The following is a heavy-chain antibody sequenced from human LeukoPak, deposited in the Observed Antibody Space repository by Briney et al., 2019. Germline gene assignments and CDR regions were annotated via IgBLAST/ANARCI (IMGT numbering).Heavy chain of an antibody. D-gene: IGHD2-21*01. Sequence: GASVKVSCKVSGYTLIELSMHWVRQAPGKGREWMGGFDPEDGETIYAQKFQGRVTMTEGTSTDTAYMELSSLRSEDTAVYCCATGEPNCGTTYCRIRHYYYMDVWGKGTTVTVSS. CDR1: GYTLIELS. CDR2: FDPEDGET. V-gene: IGHV1-24*01. J-gene: IGHJ6*03. CDR3: ATGEPNCGTTYCRIRHYYYMDV.